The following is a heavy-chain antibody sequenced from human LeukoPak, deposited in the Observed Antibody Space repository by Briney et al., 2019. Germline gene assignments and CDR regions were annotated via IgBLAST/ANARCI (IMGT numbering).Heavy chain of an antibody. V-gene: IGHV3-48*03. CDR2: ISGSGGTT. CDR3: ARYSGSYYSFHN. Sequence: GGSLRLSCAASGFTFSGYEMNWVRQAPGKGLEWVSYISGSGGTTLYADSVKGRFTISRDNAKNSLYLQMNSLRPEDTAVYYCARYSGSYYSFHNWGQGTLVTVSS. CDR1: GFTFSGYE. J-gene: IGHJ4*02. D-gene: IGHD1-26*01.